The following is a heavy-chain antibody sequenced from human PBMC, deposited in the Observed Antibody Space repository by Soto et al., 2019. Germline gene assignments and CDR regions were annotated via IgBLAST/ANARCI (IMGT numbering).Heavy chain of an antibody. Sequence: QVQVVQSGAEVKKPGASVKVSCKTSGGTCSTSAISWVRQAPGQGLEWMAASMPISRTADYAQKFQGRLPITADESARTAYLELRSLRSKDTAVYSCARDKARAQLGGNYYYIIDVWGQETTGPVT. CDR3: ARDKARAQLGGNYYYIIDV. CDR2: SMPISRTA. D-gene: IGHD3-3*02. V-gene: IGHV1-69*12. CDR1: GGTCSTSA. J-gene: IGHJ6*02.